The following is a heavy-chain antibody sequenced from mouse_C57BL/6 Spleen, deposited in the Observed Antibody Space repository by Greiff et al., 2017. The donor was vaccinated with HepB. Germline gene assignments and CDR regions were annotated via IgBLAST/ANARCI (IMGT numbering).Heavy chain of an antibody. V-gene: IGHV5-9-1*02. D-gene: IGHD2-3*01. Sequence: EVKLVESGEGLVKPGGSLKLSCAASGFTFSSYAMSWVRQTPEKRLEWVAYISSGGDYIYYADTVKGRFTISRDNARNTLYLQMSSLKSEDTAMYYCTRDLDGYHYFDYWGQGTTLTVSS. J-gene: IGHJ2*01. CDR3: TRDLDGYHYFDY. CDR1: GFTFSSYA. CDR2: ISSGGDYI.